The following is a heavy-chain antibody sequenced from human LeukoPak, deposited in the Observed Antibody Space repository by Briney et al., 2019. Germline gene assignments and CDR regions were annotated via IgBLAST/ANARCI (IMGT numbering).Heavy chain of an antibody. J-gene: IGHJ4*02. V-gene: IGHV3-72*01. CDR1: GFTFDDYA. Sequence: GGSLRLSCAASGFTFDDYAMHWVRQAPGKGLEWVGRTRNKANTYTTEYAASVEGRFTISRDDSKNSLYLQMNSLKTEDTAVYYCARATYGSGSYFLDYWGQGTLVTVSS. CDR3: ARATYGSGSYFLDY. D-gene: IGHD3-10*01. CDR2: TRNKANTYTT.